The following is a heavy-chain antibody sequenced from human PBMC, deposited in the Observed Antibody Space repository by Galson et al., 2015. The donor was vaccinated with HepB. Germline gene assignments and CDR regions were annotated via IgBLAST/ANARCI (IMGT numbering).Heavy chain of an antibody. V-gene: IGHV3-7*03. CDR2: IKQDGSEK. CDR1: GFTFSSYW. CDR3: ARDGVYYGSGSYYNP. J-gene: IGHJ5*02. D-gene: IGHD3-10*01. Sequence: SLRLSCAASGFTFSSYWMSWVRQAPGKGLEWVANIKQDGSEKYYVDSVKGRFTISRDNAKNSLYLQMNSLRAEDTAVYYCARDGVYYGSGSYYNPWGQGTLVTVSS.